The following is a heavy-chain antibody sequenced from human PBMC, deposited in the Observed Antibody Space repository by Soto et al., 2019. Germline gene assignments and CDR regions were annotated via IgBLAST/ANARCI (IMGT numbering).Heavy chain of an antibody. CDR2: ISGSGGST. D-gene: IGHD6-19*01. CDR3: AKDGASYSSGCPDRFDY. J-gene: IGHJ4*02. V-gene: IGHV3-23*01. Sequence: GGSLRLSCAASGFTFSSYAMSWVRQAPGKGLEWVSAISGSGGSTYYADSVKGRFTISRDNSKNTLYLQMNSLRAEDTAVYYCAKDGASYSSGCPDRFDYWGQGTLVTVSS. CDR1: GFTFSSYA.